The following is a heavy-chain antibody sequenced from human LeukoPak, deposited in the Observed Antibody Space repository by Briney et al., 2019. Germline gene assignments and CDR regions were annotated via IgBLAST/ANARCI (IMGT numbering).Heavy chain of an antibody. J-gene: IGHJ6*02. Sequence: PGGSLRLSCAASGFTFTSYGISWVRQAPGQGLEWMGWISAYNGNTNYAQKLQGRVTMTTDTSTSTAYMELRSLRSDDTAVYYCARDGYGDYGGADYYYYGMDVWGQGTTVTVSS. CDR2: ISAYNGNT. V-gene: IGHV1-18*01. CDR1: GFTFTSYG. CDR3: ARDGYGDYGGADYYYYGMDV. D-gene: IGHD4-17*01.